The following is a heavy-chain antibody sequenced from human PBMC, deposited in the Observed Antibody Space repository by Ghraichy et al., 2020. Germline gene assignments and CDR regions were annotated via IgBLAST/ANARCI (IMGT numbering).Heavy chain of an antibody. CDR2: ISGSGGST. J-gene: IGHJ3*02. CDR1: GFTFSSYA. D-gene: IGHD3-22*01. Sequence: GESLNISCAASGFTFSSYAMSWVRQAPGKGLGWVSAISGSGGSTYYADSVKGRFTISRDNSKNTLYLQMNSLRAEDTAVYYCAKDEGYYDSSGYSDAFDIWGQGTMVTVSS. CDR3: AKDEGYYDSSGYSDAFDI. V-gene: IGHV3-23*01.